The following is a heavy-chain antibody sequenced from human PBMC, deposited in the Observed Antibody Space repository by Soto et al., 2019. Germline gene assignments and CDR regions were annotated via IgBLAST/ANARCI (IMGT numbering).Heavy chain of an antibody. Sequence: ASVKVSCKASGYTFTGYYMHWVRQAPGQGLEWMGWINPNSDGTNYAQKFQGWVTMTRDTSISTAYMELSRLRSDDTAVYYCARLTRTTGSHTIWYFDYWGQGTLVTVSS. CDR2: INPNSDGT. CDR3: ARLTRTTGSHTIWYFDY. D-gene: IGHD1-1*01. V-gene: IGHV1-2*04. J-gene: IGHJ4*02. CDR1: GYTFTGYY.